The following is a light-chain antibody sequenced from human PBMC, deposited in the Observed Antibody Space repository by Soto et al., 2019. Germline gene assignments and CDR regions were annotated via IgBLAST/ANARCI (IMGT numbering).Light chain of an antibody. J-gene: IGLJ1*01. V-gene: IGLV1-40*01. CDR2: ADS. Sequence: QSVLTQPPSVSGAPGQRVTISCTGSSSNIGAGKDVNWFQQLPGTAPKLLIYADSNRPSGVPDRFSGSKSGTSASLAITGLQVEDEAHYYCQSYGTSLSGLYVFGTGTQLTVL. CDR1: SSNIGAGKD. CDR3: QSYGTSLSGLYV.